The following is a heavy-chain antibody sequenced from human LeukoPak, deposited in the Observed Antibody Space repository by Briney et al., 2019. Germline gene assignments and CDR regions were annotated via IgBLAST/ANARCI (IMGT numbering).Heavy chain of an antibody. V-gene: IGHV4-4*07. CDR3: ARLHMATSYYFDY. J-gene: IGHJ4*02. D-gene: IGHD5-24*01. CDR1: DDSITMYY. Sequence: SETLSLTCTVSDDSITMYYWAWIRQPAGKGLEWIGRIYTSGSTNYNPSLKSRVTISVDTSKNQFSLKLSSVTAADTAVYYCARLHMATSYYFDYWGQGTLVTVSS. CDR2: IYTSGST.